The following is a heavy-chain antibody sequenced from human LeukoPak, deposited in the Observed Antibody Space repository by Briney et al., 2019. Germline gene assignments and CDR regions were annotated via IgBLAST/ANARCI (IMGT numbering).Heavy chain of an antibody. Sequence: ASVKVSCKASGYTFTSYGISWVRQAPGQGLEWMGWISAYNGYTNYAQKLQGRVTITTDTSISTAYMELSRLRSDDTAVYYCARDRLFDGSGNYYYYYMDVWGKGTTVTVSS. CDR3: ARDRLFDGSGNYYYYYMDV. J-gene: IGHJ6*03. CDR2: ISAYNGYT. D-gene: IGHD3-10*01. CDR1: GYTFTSYG. V-gene: IGHV1-18*01.